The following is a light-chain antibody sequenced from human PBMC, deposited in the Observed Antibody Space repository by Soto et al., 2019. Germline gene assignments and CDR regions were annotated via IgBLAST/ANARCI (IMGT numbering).Light chain of an antibody. Sequence: EIEMTQSPATLSVSPGGRATLSCRASQSVSSYLAWYQQRPGQPPRLLIYRASTRATNIPARFSGSGSGTEFSLTISSLQSEDFAVYYCQQYSTWPPRYTFGQGTKLEI. J-gene: IGKJ2*01. CDR2: RAS. V-gene: IGKV3-15*01. CDR3: QQYSTWPPRYT. CDR1: QSVSSY.